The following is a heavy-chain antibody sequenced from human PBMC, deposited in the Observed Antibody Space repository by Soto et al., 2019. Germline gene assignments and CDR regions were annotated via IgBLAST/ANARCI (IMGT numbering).Heavy chain of an antibody. CDR3: ARDGPIAALRYFDY. V-gene: IGHV3-66*01. CDR2: IYSGGST. Sequence: GGSLRLSCAASGFTVSSNYMSWVRQAPGKGLEWVSVIYSGGSTYYADSVKGRFTISRDNSKNTLYLQMNSLRAEDTAVYYCARDGPIAALRYFDYWGQGTLVTVSS. CDR1: GFTVSSNY. J-gene: IGHJ4*02. D-gene: IGHD6-6*01.